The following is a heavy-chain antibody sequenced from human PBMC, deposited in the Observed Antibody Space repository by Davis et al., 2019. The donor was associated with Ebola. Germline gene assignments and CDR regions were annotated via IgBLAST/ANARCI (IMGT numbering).Heavy chain of an antibody. Sequence: ASVKVSCKASGYTFTSYGISWVRQAPGQGLEWMGWISGYNGDTNYAQKFQGRVTMTTDTSTSTAYMELRSLRSDDTAVYYCARVYDYHYGMDVWGQGTTVTVSS. V-gene: IGHV1-18*01. J-gene: IGHJ6*02. CDR3: ARVYDYHYGMDV. D-gene: IGHD5-12*01. CDR1: GYTFTSYG. CDR2: ISGYNGDT.